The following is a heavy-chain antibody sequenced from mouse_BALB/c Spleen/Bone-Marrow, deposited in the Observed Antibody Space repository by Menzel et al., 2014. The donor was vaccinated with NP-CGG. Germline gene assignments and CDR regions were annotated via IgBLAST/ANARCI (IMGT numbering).Heavy chain of an antibody. CDR3: TSYDWFAY. CDR1: GYTFTDYD. D-gene: IGHD2-12*01. Sequence: VQLVESGAELVRPGASVTLSCKASGYTFTDYDMHWVKQTPVHGLEWIGAIDPETGGTAYNQKFKGKATLTADKSSSTAYMELRSLTSEDSAVYYCTSYDWFAYWGQGTLVTVSA. V-gene: IGHV1-15*01. J-gene: IGHJ3*01. CDR2: IDPETGGT.